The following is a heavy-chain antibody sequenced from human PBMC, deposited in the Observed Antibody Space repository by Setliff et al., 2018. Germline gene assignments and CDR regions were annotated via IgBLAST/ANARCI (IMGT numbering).Heavy chain of an antibody. CDR2: IKGKNDGLAT. CDR3: TTDPSPTFGGVIGAAFDF. V-gene: IGHV3-15*07. Sequence: GSLRFSCAASGFTFSTAWMNWVRQAPGKGLEWVGRIKGKNDGLATDYAAPVKGSFTISRDDSKNTLYLQMNSLKTEDTAVYYCTTDPSPTFGGVIGAAFDFWGQGTMVTVSS. CDR1: GFTFSTAW. J-gene: IGHJ3*01. D-gene: IGHD3-16*01.